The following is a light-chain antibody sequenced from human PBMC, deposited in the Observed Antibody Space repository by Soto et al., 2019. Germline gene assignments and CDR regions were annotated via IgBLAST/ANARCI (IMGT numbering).Light chain of an antibody. CDR1: QSLNIW. J-gene: IGKJ1*01. CDR3: QQYNSYSPT. CDR2: QAS. Sequence: DTQMTQSPSTLSASVGDRVTITCRASQSLNIWLAWYQQKPGRAPQLLIYQASTLASGVPSRFSGSGSGSEFTLTISSLQPDDFATYYCQQYNSYSPTFGQGTKVDIK. V-gene: IGKV1-5*03.